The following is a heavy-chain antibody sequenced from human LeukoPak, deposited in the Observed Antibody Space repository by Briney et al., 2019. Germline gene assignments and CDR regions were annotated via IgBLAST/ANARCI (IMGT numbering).Heavy chain of an antibody. J-gene: IGHJ4*02. Sequence: GGSLRLSCAASGFTFSSYAMHWVRQAPGKGLEWVAVISYDGSNKYYADSVKGRFTISRDNSKNTLYLQMNSLRAEDTAVYYCAKDHDVLMVYAPGYWGQGTLVTVSS. V-gene: IGHV3-30*04. D-gene: IGHD2-8*01. CDR2: ISYDGSNK. CDR3: AKDHDVLMVYAPGY. CDR1: GFTFSSYA.